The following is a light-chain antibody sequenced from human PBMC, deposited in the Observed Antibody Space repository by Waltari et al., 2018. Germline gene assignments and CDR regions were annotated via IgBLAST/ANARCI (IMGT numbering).Light chain of an antibody. V-gene: IGKV1-33*01. CDR1: QDITDY. CDR3: QQYDSRVVT. Sequence: DIQMTQSPSSLSASIGDRVTITCQASQDITDYLNWYHQKPGKAPELLIYDASNLQSGVPSRFSGRGSGTDFTFTINSLQPEDVGTYYCQQYDSRVVTFGGGTK. CDR2: DAS. J-gene: IGKJ4*01.